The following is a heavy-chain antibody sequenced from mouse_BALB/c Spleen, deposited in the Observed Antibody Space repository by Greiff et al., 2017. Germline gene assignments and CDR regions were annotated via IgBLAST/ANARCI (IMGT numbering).Heavy chain of an antibody. CDR2: ISSGSSTI. CDR3: ARPYRYDEAWFAY. V-gene: IGHV5-17*02. D-gene: IGHD2-14*01. J-gene: IGHJ3*01. CDR1: GFTFSSFG. Sequence: EVQGVESGGGLVQPGGSRKLSCAASGFTFSSFGMHWVRQAPEKGLEWVAYISSGSSTIYYADTVKGRFTISRDNPKNTLFLQMTSLRSEDTAMYYCARPYRYDEAWFAYWGQGTLVTVSA.